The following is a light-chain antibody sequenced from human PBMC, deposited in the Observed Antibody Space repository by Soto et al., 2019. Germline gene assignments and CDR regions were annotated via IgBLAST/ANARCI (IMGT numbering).Light chain of an antibody. CDR3: QQYNSYSRWT. J-gene: IGKJ1*01. V-gene: IGKV1-5*03. CDR1: QSISSW. CDR2: KAS. Sequence: DSEMTQAAATLSASVGDRVTITCRASQSISSWLAWYQQKPGKAPKLLIYKASSLESGVPSRFSGSGSGTEFTLSISSLQPDDFATYYCQQYNSYSRWTFGQGTKVDIK.